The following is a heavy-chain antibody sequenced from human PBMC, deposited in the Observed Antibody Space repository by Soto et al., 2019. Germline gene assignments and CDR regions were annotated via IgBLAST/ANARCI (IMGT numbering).Heavy chain of an antibody. CDR1: GGTFSSYA. V-gene: IGHV1-69*01. J-gene: IGHJ6*02. CDR2: IIPIFGTA. Sequence: QVQLVQSGAEVKKPGSSVKVSCKASGGTFSSYAISWVRQAPGQGLEWMGGIIPIFGTANYAQKFQGRVRITANEPTSTAYMELSSLRSQDTGLYYCARVGGGIEVVPAAMIAQDYYYYGMDVWGQGTTVTVSS. D-gene: IGHD2-2*01. CDR3: ARVGGGIEVVPAAMIAQDYYYYGMDV.